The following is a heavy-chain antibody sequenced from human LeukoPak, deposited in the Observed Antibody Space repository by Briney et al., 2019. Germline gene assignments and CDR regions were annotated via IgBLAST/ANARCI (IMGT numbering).Heavy chain of an antibody. J-gene: IGHJ3*02. V-gene: IGHV3-74*01. CDR2: INSDGSST. CDR3: ARAGSGSYPTTDAFDI. CDR1: GFTFSTYW. D-gene: IGHD1-26*01. Sequence: PGGSLRLSCAASGFTFSTYWMHWVRQAPGKGLVWVSRINSDGSSTAYADSVKGRFTISRDNAKNMLYLQMNSLRAEDTAVYYCARAGSGSYPTTDAFDIWGQGTMVTVSS.